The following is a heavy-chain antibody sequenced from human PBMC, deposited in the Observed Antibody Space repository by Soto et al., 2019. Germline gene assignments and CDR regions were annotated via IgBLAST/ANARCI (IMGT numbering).Heavy chain of an antibody. J-gene: IGHJ4*02. CDR2: IKSKTDGGTT. CDR1: GFTFSNAW. Sequence: EVQLVESGGGLVKPGGSLRLSCAASGFTFSNAWMSWVRQAPGKGLEWVGRIKSKTDGGTTDYPAPVKGRFTISRDDSKNTLYLQMNSLKTEDTAVYYCTTDVSGDYGDNGGGVWGQGTLVTVSS. D-gene: IGHD4-17*01. CDR3: TTDVSGDYGDNGGGV. V-gene: IGHV3-15*01.